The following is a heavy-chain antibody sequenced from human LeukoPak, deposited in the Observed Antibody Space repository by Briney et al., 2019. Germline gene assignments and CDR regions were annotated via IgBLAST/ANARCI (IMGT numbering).Heavy chain of an antibody. V-gene: IGHV3-7*01. Sequence: GGSLRLSCAASGFTFSSYWMSSVRQAPGKGLEWVANIKQDGSEKYYVDSVKGGFTISRDNAKNSLYLQMNSLRAEDTAVYYCARGSRGSGRYVDYWGQGTLVTVSS. CDR3: ARGSRGSGRYVDY. CDR1: GFTFSSYW. J-gene: IGHJ4*02. D-gene: IGHD6-19*01. CDR2: IKQDGSEK.